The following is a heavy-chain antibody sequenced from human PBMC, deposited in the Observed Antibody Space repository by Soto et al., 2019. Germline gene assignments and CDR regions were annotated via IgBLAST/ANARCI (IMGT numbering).Heavy chain of an antibody. CDR2: IKTDGSST. J-gene: IGHJ5*02. Sequence: GGSLRLSCAASGFTFSSYWMHWVRQAPGKGLVWVSRIKTDGSSTNYADSVKGRFTISRDNAKNMLYLQMNSLRPEDTAVYYGTREKFDPWGQGSLGTVS. CDR1: GFTFSSYW. V-gene: IGHV3-74*01. CDR3: TREKFDP.